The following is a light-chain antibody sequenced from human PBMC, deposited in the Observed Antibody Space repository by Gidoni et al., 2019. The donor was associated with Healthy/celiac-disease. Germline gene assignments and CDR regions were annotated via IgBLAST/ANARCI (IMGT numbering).Light chain of an antibody. Sequence: AIQMTQSPSSLSASVGDRVTITCRASQGIRNDLGWYQQKPGKAPKLLIYAASSLTSGVPSRFSGSGSGTDFTLTISSLQPEDFATYYCLQDYNYPWTFXXXTKVEIK. CDR2: AAS. J-gene: IGKJ1*01. V-gene: IGKV1-6*01. CDR1: QGIRND. CDR3: LQDYNYPWT.